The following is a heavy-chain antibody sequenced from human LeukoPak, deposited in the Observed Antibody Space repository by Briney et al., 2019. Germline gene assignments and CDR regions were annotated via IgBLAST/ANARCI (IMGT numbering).Heavy chain of an antibody. CDR3: AQMGIAARIDY. Sequence: SETLSLTCTVSGGSISSGSYYWSWIRQPAGKGLEWIGRIYTSGSTNYNPSLKSRVTISVDTSKNQFSLKLSSVTAADTAVYYCAQMGIAARIDYWGQGALVTVSS. J-gene: IGHJ4*02. CDR1: GGSISSGSYY. CDR2: IYTSGST. D-gene: IGHD6-6*01. V-gene: IGHV4-61*02.